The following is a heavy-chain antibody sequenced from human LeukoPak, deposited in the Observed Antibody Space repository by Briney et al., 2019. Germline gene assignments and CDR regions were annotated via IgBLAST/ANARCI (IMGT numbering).Heavy chain of an antibody. CDR2: IKQDGSEK. CDR3: ARESYDILAGYPTRCYYFDY. V-gene: IGHV3-7*01. D-gene: IGHD3-9*01. CDR1: GFTFSSYW. J-gene: IGHJ4*02. Sequence: GGSLRLSCAASGFTFSSYWMSWVRQAPGKGLEWVANIKQDGSEKYYVDSVKGRFTISRDNAKNSLYLQMNSLRAEDTAVYYCARESYDILAGYPTRCYYFDYCGQGTLVTVSS.